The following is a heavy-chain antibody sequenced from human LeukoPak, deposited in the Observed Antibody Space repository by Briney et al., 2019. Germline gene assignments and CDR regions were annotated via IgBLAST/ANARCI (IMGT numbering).Heavy chain of an antibody. V-gene: IGHV5-51*01. CDR3: ARSGPYYDYLIDAFDI. D-gene: IGHD3-3*01. J-gene: IGHJ3*02. Sequence: GESLKISCKGSGYSFTSYWIGWVRQMPGKGLEWMGIIHPGDSDTRYSPSFQGQVTISADKSISTAYLQWSSLKASDTAMYYCARSGPYYDYLIDAFDIWGQGTMVTVSS. CDR1: GYSFTSYW. CDR2: IHPGDSDT.